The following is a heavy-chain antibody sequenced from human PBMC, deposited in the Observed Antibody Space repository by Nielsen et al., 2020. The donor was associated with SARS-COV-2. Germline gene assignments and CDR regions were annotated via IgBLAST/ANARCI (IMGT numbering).Heavy chain of an antibody. CDR2: ISSSGSTI. CDR1: GFTFSDYY. D-gene: IGHD2-21*01. V-gene: IGHV3-11*04. Sequence: GESLKISCAASGFTFSDYYMSWIRQAPGKGLEWVSYISSSGSTIYYADSVKGRFTISRDNAENSLYLQMYSLRVEDTAVYYCARYSTYYYYYGMDVWGQGTTVTVSS. J-gene: IGHJ6*02. CDR3: ARYSTYYYYYGMDV.